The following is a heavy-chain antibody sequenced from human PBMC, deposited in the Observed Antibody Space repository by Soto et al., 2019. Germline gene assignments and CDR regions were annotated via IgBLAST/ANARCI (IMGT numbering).Heavy chain of an antibody. J-gene: IGHJ6*02. Sequence: GASVKVSCKASGYTFTRYNINWVRQAPGQGLEWMGRIIPIIGIANYAQKFQGRVTITTDTSTSTAYMELSSLRSEDTAVYYCARDIAVSGYYGMDVWGQGSTVTVSS. CDR1: GYTFTRYN. D-gene: IGHD3-16*01. CDR3: ARDIAVSGYYGMDV. CDR2: IIPIIGIA. V-gene: IGHV1-69*04.